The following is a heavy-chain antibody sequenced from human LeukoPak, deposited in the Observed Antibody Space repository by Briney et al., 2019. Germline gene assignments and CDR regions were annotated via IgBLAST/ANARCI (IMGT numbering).Heavy chain of an antibody. CDR1: GGTFSSYA. Sequence: SVKVFCKASGGTFSSYAISWVRQAPGQGLEWMGGIIPIFGTANYAQKFQGRVTITADESTSTAYMELSSLRSEDTAVYYCARVPYYYDSSGYYAGYWGQGTLVTVSS. V-gene: IGHV1-69*13. J-gene: IGHJ4*02. D-gene: IGHD3-22*01. CDR3: ARVPYYYDSSGYYAGY. CDR2: IIPIFGTA.